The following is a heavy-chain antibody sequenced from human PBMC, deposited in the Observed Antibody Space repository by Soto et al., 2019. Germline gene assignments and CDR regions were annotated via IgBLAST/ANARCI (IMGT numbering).Heavy chain of an antibody. CDR1: GGTFSSYA. D-gene: IGHD3-22*01. J-gene: IGHJ3*02. CDR2: IIPIFSTP. CDR3: ARDNCPRDYHASSLDAFDI. Sequence: AVKVSCKASGGTFSSYAISWVRQAPGQGXEWMGGIIPIFSTPNYAQKFQGGVTITADESTNTAYIELSSLRSEDTAVYYSARDNCPRDYHASSLDAFDIWGQGTMVTVS. V-gene: IGHV1-69*13.